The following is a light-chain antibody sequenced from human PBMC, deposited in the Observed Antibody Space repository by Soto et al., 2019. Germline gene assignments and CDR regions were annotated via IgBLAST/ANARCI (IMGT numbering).Light chain of an antibody. J-gene: IGKJ4*01. CDR3: QQYNNWPLT. CDR1: QSVRNN. Sequence: EVVMTQSPATLSVSPGETATLSCRASQSVRNNLAWYQQKPGQAPRLLLYGASTRATGFTARFSGSGSGTERPLTVSSLQSEDFSIYYCQQYNNWPLTFGGGTKVEIK. CDR2: GAS. V-gene: IGKV3-15*01.